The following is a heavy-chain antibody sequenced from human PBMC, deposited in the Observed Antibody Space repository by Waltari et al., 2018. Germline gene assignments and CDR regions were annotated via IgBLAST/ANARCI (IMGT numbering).Heavy chain of an antibody. D-gene: IGHD1-26*01. Sequence: QVQLQESGPGLVKPSETLSLTCAVSGYSISSGYYWGWIRQPPGKGLEWIGSIYHSGRTYYNPSLKSRVTISVDTSKNQFSLKLSSVTAADTAVYYCSGSEVTYYYYYYMDVWGKGTTVTVSS. CDR2: IYHSGRT. CDR1: GYSISSGYY. J-gene: IGHJ6*03. CDR3: SGSEVTYYYYYYMDV. V-gene: IGHV4-38-2*01.